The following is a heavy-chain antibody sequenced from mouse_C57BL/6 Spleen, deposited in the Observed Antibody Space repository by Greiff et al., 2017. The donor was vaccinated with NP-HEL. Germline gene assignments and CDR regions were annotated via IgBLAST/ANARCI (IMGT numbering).Heavy chain of an antibody. Sequence: VHVKQSGPELVKPGASVKISCKASGYSFTDYNMNWVKQSNGKSLEWIGVINPNYGTTSYNQKFKGKATLTVDQSSSTAYMQLNSLTSEDSAVYYCARCYDYDPYYAMDYWGQGTSVTVSS. V-gene: IGHV1-39*01. J-gene: IGHJ4*01. D-gene: IGHD2-4*01. CDR1: GYSFTDYN. CDR3: ARCYDYDPYYAMDY. CDR2: INPNYGTT.